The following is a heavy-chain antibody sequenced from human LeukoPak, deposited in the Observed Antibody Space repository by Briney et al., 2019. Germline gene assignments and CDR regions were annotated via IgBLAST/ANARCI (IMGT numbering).Heavy chain of an antibody. CDR1: GYTFTSYY. D-gene: IGHD3-10*01. CDR2: INPSGGST. J-gene: IGHJ6*03. V-gene: IGHV1-46*01. CDR3: AREGSTMVRGVYYYYMDV. Sequence: PVASVKVSCKASGYTFTSYYMHWVRQAPGQGLEWMGIINPSGGSTSYAQKFQGRVTMTTDTSTSTAYMELRSLRSDDTAVYYCAREGSTMVRGVYYYYMDVWGKGTTVTVSS.